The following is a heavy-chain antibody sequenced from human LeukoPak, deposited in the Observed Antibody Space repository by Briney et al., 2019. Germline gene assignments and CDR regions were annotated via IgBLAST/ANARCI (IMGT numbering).Heavy chain of an antibody. V-gene: IGHV4-31*03. J-gene: IGHJ4*02. CDR1: GGSISSGGYY. CDR3: ARGVGGGYDLGY. CDR2: IYYSGST. Sequence: SETLSLTCTVSGGSISSGGYYWSWIRQHPGKGPEWIGYIYYSGSTYYNPSLKSRVTISVDTSKNQFPLKLSSVTAADTAVYYCARGVGGGYDLGYWGQGTLVTVSS. D-gene: IGHD5-12*01.